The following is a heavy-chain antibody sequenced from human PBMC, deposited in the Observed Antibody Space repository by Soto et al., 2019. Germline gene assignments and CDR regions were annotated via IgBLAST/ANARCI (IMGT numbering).Heavy chain of an antibody. CDR1: GFTFSRFG. D-gene: IGHD6-19*01. J-gene: IGHJ5*02. CDR3: AKDGRIAVAATGWLDP. CDR2: ISYDGNKI. Sequence: QEPLVESGGGVVQPGRSLRLSCATSGFTFSRFGMHWVRQAPGKGLEWVAVISYDGNKIFYGDSVKGRFNISRDDSKNTLYLDMNNLRPEDTAVYYCAKDGRIAVAATGWLDPWGQGTLVTVSS. V-gene: IGHV3-30*18.